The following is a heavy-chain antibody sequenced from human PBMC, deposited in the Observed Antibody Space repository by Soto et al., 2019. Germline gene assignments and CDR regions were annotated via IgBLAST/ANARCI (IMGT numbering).Heavy chain of an antibody. CDR3: ITDGPDGRAY. D-gene: IGHD2-8*01. CDR1: GYRFASYW. Sequence: PGESLKISCKGSGYRFASYWIGWVRQMPGKGLEWVGIIYPGDSDTQYSPSFEGQVTISADKSISTAYLQWNSLQASDTAVYYCITDGPDGRAYWGQGTQVTVSS. CDR2: IYPGDSDT. V-gene: IGHV5-51*01. J-gene: IGHJ4*02.